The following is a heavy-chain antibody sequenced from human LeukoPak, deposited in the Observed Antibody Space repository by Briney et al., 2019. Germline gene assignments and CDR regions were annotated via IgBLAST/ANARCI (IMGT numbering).Heavy chain of an antibody. CDR1: GGSLSGYY. V-gene: IGHV4-34*01. CDR2: INHSGST. CDR3: ARDVGVYYPPWYFDL. Sequence: ASETLSLTCAVYGGSLSGYYWSWIRQPPGKGLEWIGEINHSGSTNCNPSLKSRVTISVDTSKNQFSLKLSSVTAADTAVYYCARDVGVYYPPWYFDLWGRGTLVTVSS. D-gene: IGHD6-13*01. J-gene: IGHJ2*01.